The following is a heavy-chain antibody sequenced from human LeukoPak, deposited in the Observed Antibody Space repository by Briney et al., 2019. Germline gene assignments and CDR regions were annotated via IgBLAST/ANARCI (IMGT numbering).Heavy chain of an antibody. CDR1: GGSISSSSYY. J-gene: IGHJ3*02. CDR3: ARDIYRAASAFDI. CDR2: IYYSGST. D-gene: IGHD1-14*01. Sequence: PSETLSLTCTVSGGSISSSSYYWGCIRQPPGKGLEWIGSIYYSGSTYYNPSPKSRVTISVDTSKNQFSLKLSSVTAADTAVYYCARDIYRAASAFDIWGQGTMVTVSS. V-gene: IGHV4-39*07.